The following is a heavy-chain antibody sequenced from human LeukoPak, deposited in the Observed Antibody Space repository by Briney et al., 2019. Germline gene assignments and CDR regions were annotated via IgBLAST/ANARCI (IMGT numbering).Heavy chain of an antibody. V-gene: IGHV1-18*01. D-gene: IGHD4-17*01. Sequence: GASVKVSCKASGYTFTNYGITWVRQAPGQGLEWMGWISANNGETQYPQRLQGRVTLTTETSTSPAYMELRSLRSDDTAVYYCARTRPTVQGWGFDYWGQGTLVTVSS. CDR2: ISANNGET. J-gene: IGHJ4*02. CDR3: ARTRPTVQGWGFDY. CDR1: GYTFTNYG.